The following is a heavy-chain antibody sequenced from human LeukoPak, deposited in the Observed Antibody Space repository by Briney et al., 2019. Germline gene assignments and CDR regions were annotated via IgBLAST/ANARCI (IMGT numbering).Heavy chain of an antibody. Sequence: GGSLRLSCAASGFTLSSYWMSWVRQAPGKGLEWVANIKQDGSEKYYVDSVKGRFTISRDNAKNSLYLQMNSLRAEDTAVYYCARGKDYYDTSGYPTFHYWGQGTLVTVSS. D-gene: IGHD3-22*01. CDR3: ARGKDYYDTSGYPTFHY. J-gene: IGHJ4*02. CDR1: GFTLSSYW. CDR2: IKQDGSEK. V-gene: IGHV3-7*01.